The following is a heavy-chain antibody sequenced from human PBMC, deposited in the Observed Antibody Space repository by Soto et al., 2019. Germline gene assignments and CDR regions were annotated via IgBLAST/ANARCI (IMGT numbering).Heavy chain of an antibody. D-gene: IGHD1-1*01. CDR1: GDTFTSYG. V-gene: IGHV1-18*01. Sequence: ASVEVSWKACGDTFTSYGISWVCQAPGEGLEWVGWISGYDGNTDYAHKFRGRVTMTTDTSTNTAYMDLRSLRSDDTAVYSCARHNSQWPNWFDPWGQGTPVTVSS. CDR2: ISGYDGNT. J-gene: IGHJ5*02. CDR3: ARHNSQWPNWFDP.